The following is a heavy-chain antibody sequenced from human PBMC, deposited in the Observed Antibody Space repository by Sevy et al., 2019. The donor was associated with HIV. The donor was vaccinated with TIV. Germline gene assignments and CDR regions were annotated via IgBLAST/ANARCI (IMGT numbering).Heavy chain of an antibody. CDR1: GFTFSSYG. D-gene: IGHD2-15*01. CDR3: ARDRDCSGGSCYRDWFDP. J-gene: IGHJ5*02. Sequence: GGSVRLSCAASGFTFSSYGMHWVRQAPGKGLEWVAIIWYDGSNKYYTDSVKGRFTISRDNSKNTLYLQMNSLRAEDTAVYYCARDRDCSGGSCYRDWFDPWGQGTLVTVSS. CDR2: IWYDGSNK. V-gene: IGHV3-33*01.